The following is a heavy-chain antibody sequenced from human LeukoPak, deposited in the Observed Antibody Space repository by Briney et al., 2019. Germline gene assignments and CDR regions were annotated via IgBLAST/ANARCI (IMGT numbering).Heavy chain of an antibody. CDR1: GFTFSRYA. D-gene: IGHD3-10*01. Sequence: GGSLRLSCAASGFTFSRYAMSWVRQAPGKGLEWVSALGVSVSGYGGSTYYADSVKGRFTISRDNSKNTLYLQMNSLRAEDTAVYYCATPLLWFGELSTDYWGQGTLVTVSS. J-gene: IGHJ4*02. CDR2: LGVSVSGYGGST. CDR3: ATPLLWFGELSTDY. V-gene: IGHV3-23*01.